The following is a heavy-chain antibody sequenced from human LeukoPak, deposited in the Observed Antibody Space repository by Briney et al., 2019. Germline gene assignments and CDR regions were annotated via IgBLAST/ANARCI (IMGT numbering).Heavy chain of an antibody. J-gene: IGHJ3*02. V-gene: IGHV4-30-4*08. CDR2: IYYSGST. Sequence: SETLSLTCTVSGGSISSGDYYWSWLRQPPGKGLEWIGYIYYSGSTYYNPSLKSRVTISVDTSKNQFSLKLSSVTAADTAVYYCARVLGDIVVVPAAPGAFDIWGQGTMVTVSS. CDR1: GGSISSGDYY. CDR3: ARVLGDIVVVPAAPGAFDI. D-gene: IGHD2-2*01.